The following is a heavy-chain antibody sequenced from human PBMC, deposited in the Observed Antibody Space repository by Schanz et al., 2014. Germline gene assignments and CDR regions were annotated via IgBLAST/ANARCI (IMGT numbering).Heavy chain of an antibody. V-gene: IGHV3-74*02. CDR1: GFTFSNYW. Sequence: EVQLVESGGGLIQPGGSLRLSCAASGFTFSNYWIHWVRQASGKGLVWVSRIDADGNSTSYADSVKGRFTISRDNAKNTLYLQLNSLTAEDTAVYYCARFDYGRNVPVDYWGPGTLVTVSS. D-gene: IGHD4-17*01. CDR3: ARFDYGRNVPVDY. CDR2: IDADGNST. J-gene: IGHJ4*02.